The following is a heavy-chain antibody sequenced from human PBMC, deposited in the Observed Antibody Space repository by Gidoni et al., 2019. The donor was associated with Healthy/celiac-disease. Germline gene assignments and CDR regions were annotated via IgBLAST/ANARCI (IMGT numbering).Heavy chain of an antibody. CDR1: GFTFDDYA. D-gene: IGHD7-27*01. J-gene: IGHJ5*02. CDR3: AKDILANWGSSGWFDP. CDR2: ISWNSGSI. V-gene: IGHV3-9*01. Sequence: EVQLVESGGGLVQPGRSLRLSCAASGFTFDDYAMHWVRQAPGKGLEWVSGISWNSGSIGYADSVKGRFTISRDNAKNSLYLQMNSLRAEDTALYYCAKDILANWGSSGWFDPWGQGTLVTVSS.